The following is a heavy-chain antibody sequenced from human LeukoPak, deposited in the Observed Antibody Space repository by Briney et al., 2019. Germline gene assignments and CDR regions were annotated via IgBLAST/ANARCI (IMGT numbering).Heavy chain of an antibody. D-gene: IGHD2-15*01. CDR2: INSNSGGT. J-gene: IGHJ6*03. Sequence: GASVTVSFKASVYTFTGYYMHWVRQAPGQGLEGMGWINSNSGGTNYAQKFQGRVTMTRDTSISTAYMELSRLRSDDTAVYYCARVEPYCSGGSCYFDYYMDVWGKGTTVTVSS. CDR3: ARVEPYCSGGSCYFDYYMDV. V-gene: IGHV1-2*02. CDR1: VYTFTGYY.